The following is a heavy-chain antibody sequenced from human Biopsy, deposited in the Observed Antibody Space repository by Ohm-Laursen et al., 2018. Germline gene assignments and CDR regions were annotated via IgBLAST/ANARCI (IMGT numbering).Heavy chain of an antibody. D-gene: IGHD6-13*01. CDR3: VTEVGGVSSWYNN. Sequence: SLRLSCSASGFTFSSYWMTWVRQAPGKGLDRVSYISSSGNTEKYADSVKGRFTISRDNAKQSVHLQMNSLRAEDTAVYYCVTEVGGVSSWYNNWGQGTLVTVSS. V-gene: IGHV3-11*01. CDR2: ISSSGNTE. CDR1: GFTFSSYW. J-gene: IGHJ4*02.